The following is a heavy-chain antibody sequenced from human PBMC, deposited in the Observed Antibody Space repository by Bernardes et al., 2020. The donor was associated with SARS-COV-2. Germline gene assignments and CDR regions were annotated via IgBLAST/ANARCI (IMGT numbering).Heavy chain of an antibody. CDR3: VKDGDFDY. Sequence: SLRLSCASPGFAFDDYAMHLVRQAPGKGLEWVAGISWNSGNMDYADSVKGRFTISRDNAKNSLYLRMNSLRAEDTALYYCVKDGDFDYWGQGTLVTVSS. V-gene: IGHV3-9*01. CDR1: GFAFDDYA. CDR2: ISWNSGNM. J-gene: IGHJ4*02.